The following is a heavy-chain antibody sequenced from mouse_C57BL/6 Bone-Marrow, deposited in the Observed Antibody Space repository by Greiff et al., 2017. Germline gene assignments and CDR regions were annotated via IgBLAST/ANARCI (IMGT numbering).Heavy chain of an antibody. Sequence: DVKLVESGGGLVQPGGSLKLSCAASGFTFSDYGMAWVRQAPRKGPSWVAFISNLAYSIYSADTVTGRFTISRVNAKNTLYLEMSSLRSEDTAMYYCARVYYSNLRGFAYWGQGTLVTGAA. J-gene: IGHJ3*01. V-gene: IGHV5-15*01. CDR3: ARVYYSNLRGFAY. D-gene: IGHD2-5*01. CDR1: GFTFSDYG. CDR2: ISNLAYSI.